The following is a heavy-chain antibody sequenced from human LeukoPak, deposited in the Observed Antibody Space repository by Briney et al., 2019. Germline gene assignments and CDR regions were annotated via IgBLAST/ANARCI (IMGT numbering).Heavy chain of an antibody. D-gene: IGHD2-2*01. CDR1: GASISSYY. CDR2: VYYSGTT. J-gene: IGHJ5*02. V-gene: IGHV4-59*01. Sequence: PSETLSLTCTVSGASISSYYWSWIRQPPGKGPEWIGYVYYSGTTSYNPSLKGRVTISVDTSKNQFSLKLSSVTAADTAVYFCARDVGYCSTTSCYVRFDPWGQGTLVTVSS. CDR3: ARDVGYCSTTSCYVRFDP.